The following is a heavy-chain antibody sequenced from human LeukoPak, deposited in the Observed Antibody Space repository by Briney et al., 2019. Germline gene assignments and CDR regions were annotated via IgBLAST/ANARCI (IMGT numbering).Heavy chain of an antibody. CDR2: IIPIFGTA. V-gene: IGHV1-69*13. D-gene: IGHD1-26*01. Sequence: ASVKVSCKASGGTFSSYAISWVRQAPGQGLEWMGGIIPIFGTANYAQKFQGRVTITADESTSTAYMELCSLRSEDTAVYYCARKRGAPRDAFDIWGQGTMVTVSS. CDR1: GGTFSSYA. J-gene: IGHJ3*02. CDR3: ARKRGAPRDAFDI.